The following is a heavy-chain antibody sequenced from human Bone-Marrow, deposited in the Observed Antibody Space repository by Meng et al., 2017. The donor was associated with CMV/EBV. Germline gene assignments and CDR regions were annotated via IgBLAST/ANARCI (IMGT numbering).Heavy chain of an antibody. D-gene: IGHD5-18*01. CDR1: GYTFTSYD. CDR3: ARGRANQPQDTAMVLHYYYYGMDV. Sequence: ASVKVSCKASGYTFTSYDINWVRQATGQGLEWMGCMNPNSGNTGYAQKFQGRVTMTRNTSISTAYMELSSMRSEDTAVYYCARGRANQPQDTAMVLHYYYYGMDVWGQGTTVTVSS. V-gene: IGHV1-8*01. CDR2: MNPNSGNT. J-gene: IGHJ6*02.